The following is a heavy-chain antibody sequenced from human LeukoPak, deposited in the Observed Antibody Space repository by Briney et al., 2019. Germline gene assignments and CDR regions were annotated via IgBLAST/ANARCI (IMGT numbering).Heavy chain of an antibody. J-gene: IGHJ4*02. V-gene: IGHV3-64D*06. CDR3: VKGYCSSTSCLIDC. D-gene: IGHD2-2*01. CDR1: GFTFSSYA. CDR2: ISSNGGST. Sequence: GGSLRLSCSASGFTFSSYAMHWVRQAPGKGLEYVSAISSNGGSTYYADSVKGRFTISRDNSKNTLYLQMSSLRAEDTAVYYCVKGYCSSTSCLIDCWGQGTLVTVSS.